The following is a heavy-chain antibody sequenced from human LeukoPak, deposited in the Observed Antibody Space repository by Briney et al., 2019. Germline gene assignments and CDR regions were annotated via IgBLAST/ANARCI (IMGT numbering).Heavy chain of an antibody. CDR3: AREGDDSNIYYKADY. CDR1: GRSISTYY. D-gene: IGHD3-22*01. Sequence: SETLSLTCTVSGRSISTYYRRCIRQPPGKGLEWIGYISYSGSTSYNPSLKSRVTITLDTSKNQFSLKLSSVTAADTAVYYCAREGDDSNIYYKADYWGQGTLVTVSS. V-gene: IGHV4-59*01. CDR2: ISYSGST. J-gene: IGHJ4*02.